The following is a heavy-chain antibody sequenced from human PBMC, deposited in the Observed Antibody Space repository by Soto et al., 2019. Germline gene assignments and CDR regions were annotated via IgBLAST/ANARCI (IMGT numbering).Heavy chain of an antibody. J-gene: IGHJ4*02. CDR1: GFSFSTSP. D-gene: IGHD7-27*01. V-gene: IGHV3-30-3*01. CDR2: ISYDGTNK. Sequence: QVQLVESGGGVVQPGRSLRLSCAASGFSFSTSPMHWVRQAPGKGPEWVAPISYDGTNKFYADSVKGRFTISRDNSKSTLYLQVDSLRPEDAAVYYCARDPKTSGGQNWAFNYFDSWGQGTLVTVSS. CDR3: ARDPKTSGGQNWAFNYFDS.